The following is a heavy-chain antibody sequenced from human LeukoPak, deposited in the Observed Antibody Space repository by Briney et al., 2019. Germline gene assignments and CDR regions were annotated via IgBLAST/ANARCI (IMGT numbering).Heavy chain of an antibody. D-gene: IGHD2-15*01. J-gene: IGHJ4*02. Sequence: PSETLSLTCTVSGGSISSSSYYWGWIRQPPGKGLEWIGSIYYSGSTYYNPSLKSRVTISVDTSKNQFSLKLSSVTAADTAVYYCARDGVVVAAYFDYWGQGTLVTVSS. CDR1: GGSISSSSYY. V-gene: IGHV4-39*07. CDR2: IYYSGST. CDR3: ARDGVVVAAYFDY.